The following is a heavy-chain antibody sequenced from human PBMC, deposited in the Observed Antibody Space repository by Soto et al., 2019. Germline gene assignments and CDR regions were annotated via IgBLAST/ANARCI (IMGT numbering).Heavy chain of an antibody. V-gene: IGHV4-4*07. CDR2: IYASGTT. J-gene: IGHJ4*02. Sequence: SETLSLTCTVSGASISNYYWSRIRQPAGKGLECLGRIYASGTTTYNPSLRSRVTMSVDTSKNQFSLNLNSVTAADTAVYYCARESRSELGTVEYWGQGTLVTVSS. CDR1: GASISNYY. D-gene: IGHD1-1*01. CDR3: ARESRSELGTVEY.